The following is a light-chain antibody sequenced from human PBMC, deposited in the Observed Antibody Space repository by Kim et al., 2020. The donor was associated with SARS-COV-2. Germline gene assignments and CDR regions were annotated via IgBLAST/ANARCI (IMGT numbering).Light chain of an antibody. V-gene: IGKV3-20*01. Sequence: SPGERATLSCGASQSVRNNYLAWYQQKPGQPPRLLIYAASNRAIGIPDRFTSSESGTDFTLSISNLEPEDSAVYYCQQYGSSPWTFVLGTKVDIK. CDR3: QQYGSSPWT. CDR2: AAS. CDR1: QSVRNNY. J-gene: IGKJ1*01.